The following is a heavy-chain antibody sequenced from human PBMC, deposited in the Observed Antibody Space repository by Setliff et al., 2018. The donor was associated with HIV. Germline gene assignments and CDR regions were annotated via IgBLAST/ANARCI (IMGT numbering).Heavy chain of an antibody. CDR2: IYYSGNT. D-gene: IGHD3-22*01. CDR1: GGSISSADYY. CDR3: ASLNYYDSSGYYPH. V-gene: IGHV4-30-4*08. Sequence: SETLSLTCTVSGGSISSADYYWSWIRQPPGKGLEWIGYIYYSGNTYFNPALKSRITMSVDTSEDQFSLKLSSVTAADTAVYYCASLNYYDSSGYYPHWGQGTLVTVSS. J-gene: IGHJ4*02.